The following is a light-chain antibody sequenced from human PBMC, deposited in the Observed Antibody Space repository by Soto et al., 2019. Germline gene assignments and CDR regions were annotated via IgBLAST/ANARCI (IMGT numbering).Light chain of an antibody. CDR1: SSDVGSYNL. CDR3: CLYAGSPYV. Sequence: QSVLTQPASVSGSPGQSITISCTGTSSDVGSYNLVSWYQQHPGKAPKLMIYEVSKRPSGVSNRFSGSKSGNTASLTISGLQAEDEADYYCCLYAGSPYVFGTGTKLTVL. J-gene: IGLJ1*01. CDR2: EVS. V-gene: IGLV2-23*02.